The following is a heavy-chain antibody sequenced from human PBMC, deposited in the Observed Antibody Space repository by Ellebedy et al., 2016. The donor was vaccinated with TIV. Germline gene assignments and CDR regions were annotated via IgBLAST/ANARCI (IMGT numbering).Heavy chain of an antibody. D-gene: IGHD3-22*01. CDR1: GFTFSSYS. CDR2: IKHDGSEK. Sequence: GESLKISXAASGFTFSSYSMNWVRQAPGKGLEWVANIKHDGSEKHYVDSVKGRFTISRDNAKNSLFLQMDRLRAEDTAMFYCARVQSYFDSSGSYNWYFDLWGRGSLVTVSS. V-gene: IGHV3-7*01. J-gene: IGHJ2*01. CDR3: ARVQSYFDSSGSYNWYFDL.